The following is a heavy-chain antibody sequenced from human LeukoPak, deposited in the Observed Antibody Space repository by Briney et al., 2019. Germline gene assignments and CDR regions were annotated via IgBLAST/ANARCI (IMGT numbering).Heavy chain of an antibody. Sequence: SETLSLTCTVSGYSISSGYYWGWIRQPPGKGLEWIGSIYRSGSTYYNPSLKSRVTISVDTSKNQFSLKLSSVTAADTAVYYCAGICGVAATPFDYWGQGTLVTVSS. CDR1: GYSISSGYY. CDR2: IYRSGST. V-gene: IGHV4-38-2*02. D-gene: IGHD2-15*01. J-gene: IGHJ4*02. CDR3: AGICGVAATPFDY.